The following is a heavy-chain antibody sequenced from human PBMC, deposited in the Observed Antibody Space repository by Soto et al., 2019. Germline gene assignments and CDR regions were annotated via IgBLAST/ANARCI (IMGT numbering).Heavy chain of an antibody. V-gene: IGHV4-28*01. CDR2: IYYSGST. CDR1: GYSISSSNW. J-gene: IGHJ4*02. CDR3: XXXXXXXXXFDY. Sequence: QVPLQESGPGLVKPSDTLSLTCAVSGYSISSSNWWGWIRQPPGKGLEWIGYIYYSGSTYYNPSLKSRVTMSVDTSKNQFSLKLSSVTAXXTXXXXXXXXXXXXXXFDYWGQGTLVTVSS.